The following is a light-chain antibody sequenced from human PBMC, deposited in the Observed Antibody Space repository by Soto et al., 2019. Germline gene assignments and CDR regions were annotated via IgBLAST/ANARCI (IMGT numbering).Light chain of an antibody. J-gene: IGLJ3*02. CDR2: SNN. V-gene: IGLV1-44*01. CDR1: SSNIGSNT. Sequence: QSVLTQPPSASGTPGQRVTISCSGSSSNIGSNTVNWYQQLPGTAPKLLIYSNNQRPSGVPDRFSGSKSGTSASLAISGLQPEDEADYYCAAWDDSLNGWVFGVGTKVTVL. CDR3: AAWDDSLNGWV.